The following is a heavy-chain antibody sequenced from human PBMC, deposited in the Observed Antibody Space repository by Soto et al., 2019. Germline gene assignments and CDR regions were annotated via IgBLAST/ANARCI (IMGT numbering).Heavy chain of an antibody. CDR1: GFTFSSYA. J-gene: IGHJ4*02. Sequence: PGGSLRLSCAASGFTFSSYAMHWVRQAPGKGLEWVAVIPYDGSNKYYADSVKGRFTISRDNSKNTLYLQMNSLRAEDTAVYYCARDPARGYYLRVAHDYWGQGTLVTVSS. CDR3: ARDPARGYYLRVAHDY. V-gene: IGHV3-30-3*01. CDR2: IPYDGSNK. D-gene: IGHD3-22*01.